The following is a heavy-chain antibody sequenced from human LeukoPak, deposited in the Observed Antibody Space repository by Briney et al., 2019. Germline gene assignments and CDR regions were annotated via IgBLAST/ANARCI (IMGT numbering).Heavy chain of an antibody. CDR2: INHSGST. D-gene: IGHD3-9*01. Sequence: SETLSLTCAVYGGSFSGYYWSWIRQPPGKGLEWIGEINHSGSTNYSPSLESRVTISVDTSKNQFSLKLSSVTAADTAVYYCARGRGVLLRYFDWSSGYFDYWGQGTLVTVSS. V-gene: IGHV4-34*01. J-gene: IGHJ4*02. CDR1: GGSFSGYY. CDR3: ARGRGVLLRYFDWSSGYFDY.